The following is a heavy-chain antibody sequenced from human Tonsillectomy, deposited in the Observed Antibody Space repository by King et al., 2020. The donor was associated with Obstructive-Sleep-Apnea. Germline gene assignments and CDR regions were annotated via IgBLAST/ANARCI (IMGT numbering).Heavy chain of an antibody. CDR1: GGSISSYY. Sequence: PLQESGPGLVKPSETLSLTCTVSGGSISSYYWSWLRPPPGKGLEWIGYIYYSGSTNYNPSLKSRVTISVDTSKNQFSLKLSSVTGADTAVYYCARDYYDSSGYFDYWGQGTLVTVSS. V-gene: IGHV4-59*01. CDR3: ARDYYDSSGYFDY. D-gene: IGHD3-22*01. CDR2: IYYSGST. J-gene: IGHJ4*02.